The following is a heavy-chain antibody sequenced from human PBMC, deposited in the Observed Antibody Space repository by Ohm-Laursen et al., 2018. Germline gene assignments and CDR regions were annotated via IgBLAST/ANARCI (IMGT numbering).Heavy chain of an antibody. CDR1: GGTFSSYA. V-gene: IGHV1-69*01. J-gene: IGHJ6*02. CDR2: IIPIFGTA. CDR3: ARKECSSTSCYPTYYYYGMDV. Sequence: GSSVKVSCKASGGTFSSYAISWVRQAPGQGLEWMGGIIPIFGTANYAQKFQGRVTITADESTSTAYMELSSLRSEDTAVYYCARKECSSTSCYPTYYYYGMDVWGQGTTVTVSS. D-gene: IGHD2-2*01.